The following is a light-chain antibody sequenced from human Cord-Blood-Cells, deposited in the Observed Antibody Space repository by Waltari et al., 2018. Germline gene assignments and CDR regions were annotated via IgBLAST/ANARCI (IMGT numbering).Light chain of an antibody. J-gene: IGLJ1*01. CDR1: SSDVGGYNY. Sequence: QSALTQPASVSGSPGQSITISCTGTSSDVGGYNYVSWYQQPPGKAPKPMIYDVSKRPSGVSNRFSGSKSGNTASLTISGLQAEDEADYYCSSHTSSSTFEYVFGTGTKVTVL. CDR2: DVS. CDR3: SSHTSSSTFEYV. V-gene: IGLV2-14*01.